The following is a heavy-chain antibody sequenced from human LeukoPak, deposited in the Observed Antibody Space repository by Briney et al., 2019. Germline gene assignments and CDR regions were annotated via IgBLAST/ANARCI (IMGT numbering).Heavy chain of an antibody. J-gene: IGHJ4*02. Sequence: PGGSLRLSCGASGFTFSTYWMHWVRQAPGKGLVWVSRINPDGSSTGYADSVRGRFTISRDNANNTLYLQINSLRAEDTAVYYCTRDFDAATGYWGQGTMVTVSS. CDR2: INPDGSST. V-gene: IGHV3-74*01. D-gene: IGHD3-9*01. CDR3: TRDFDAATGY. CDR1: GFTFSTYW.